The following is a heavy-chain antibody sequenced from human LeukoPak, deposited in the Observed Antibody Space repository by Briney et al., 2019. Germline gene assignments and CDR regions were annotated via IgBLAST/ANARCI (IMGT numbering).Heavy chain of an antibody. CDR2: ISAYNGNT. V-gene: IGHV1-18*01. D-gene: IGHD3-22*01. CDR1: GYTFTSYG. J-gene: IGHJ4*02. Sequence: ASVMVSCKASGYTFTSYGISWVRQAPGQGLEWRGWISAYNGNTYYAQKFQDRVTMTTDTSTSTAYMELRSLRSDDTALYYCARGGYFDSSGYVVYFDYWGQGTLVTVSS. CDR3: ARGGYFDSSGYVVYFDY.